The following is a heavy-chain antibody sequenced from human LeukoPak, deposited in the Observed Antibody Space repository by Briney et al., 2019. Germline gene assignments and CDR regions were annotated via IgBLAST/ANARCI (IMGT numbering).Heavy chain of an antibody. Sequence: GGSLRLSCEVSGFTYDDHGMNWVRQGPGRGLEWVAGINWKGDVRHYADSVKGRFTVSRDNAKNSLSLEMNSLRVEDTAFYYCAKAGRGDTWDGSYYYQMDVWGQGTTVIVSS. J-gene: IGHJ6*02. D-gene: IGHD1-1*01. V-gene: IGHV3-20*04. CDR2: INWKGDVR. CDR3: AKAGRGDTWDGSYYYQMDV. CDR1: GFTYDDHG.